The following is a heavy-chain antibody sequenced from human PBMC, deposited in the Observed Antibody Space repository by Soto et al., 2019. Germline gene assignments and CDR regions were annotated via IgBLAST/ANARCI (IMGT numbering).Heavy chain of an antibody. Sequence: GGSLRLSCAASGFTFSSYAMSWVRQAPGKGLEWVSAISGSGGSTYYADSVKGRFTISRDNSKNTLYLQMNSLRAEDTAVYYCAKVLSRWYDILTGYYSTFDYWGQGTLVTVSS. J-gene: IGHJ4*02. CDR1: GFTFSSYA. V-gene: IGHV3-23*01. D-gene: IGHD3-9*01. CDR3: AKVLSRWYDILTGYYSTFDY. CDR2: ISGSGGST.